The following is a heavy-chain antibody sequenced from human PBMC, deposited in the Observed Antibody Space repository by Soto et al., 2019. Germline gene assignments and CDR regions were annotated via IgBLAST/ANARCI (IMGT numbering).Heavy chain of an antibody. CDR3: ARGVGDLLWKARPYYFDY. CDR2: IDWDDDK. D-gene: IGHD3-10*01. V-gene: IGHV2-70*01. J-gene: IGHJ4*02. CDR1: GFSLSTSGMC. Sequence: ESGPTLVNPTQTLTLTCTFSGFSLSTSGMCVSWIRQPPGKALEWLALIDWDDDKYYSTSLKTRLTISKDTSKNQVVLTMTNMDPVDTATYYCARGVGDLLWKARPYYFDYWGQGTLVT.